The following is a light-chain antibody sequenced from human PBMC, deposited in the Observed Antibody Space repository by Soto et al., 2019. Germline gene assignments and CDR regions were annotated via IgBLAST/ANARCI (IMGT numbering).Light chain of an antibody. CDR3: SSYTSSSTRV. Sequence: QSALTEPASVSGSPGQSITISCNGTSSDVGGYNYVSWYQQHPGKAPKLMIYEVSKRPSGVSNRFSGSKSGNTASLTISGLQAEDEADYYCSSYTSSSTRVFGGGTQLTV. CDR1: SSDVGGYNY. V-gene: IGLV2-14*01. J-gene: IGLJ2*01. CDR2: EVS.